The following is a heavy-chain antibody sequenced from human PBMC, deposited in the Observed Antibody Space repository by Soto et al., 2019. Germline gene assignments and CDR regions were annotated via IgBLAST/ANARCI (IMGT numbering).Heavy chain of an antibody. Sequence: QVQLQESGPGLVKPSQTLSLTCTVSGGSISSGGYYWSWIRQHPGKGLEWIGYIYYSGSTYYNLYLKRRVTISVDPSKNKFSLKLSSVTAADTAVYYCARYISAAGKSWFDPWGQGTLVTVSS. V-gene: IGHV4-31*03. CDR3: ARYISAAGKSWFDP. CDR1: GGSISSGGYY. CDR2: IYYSGST. D-gene: IGHD6-13*01. J-gene: IGHJ5*02.